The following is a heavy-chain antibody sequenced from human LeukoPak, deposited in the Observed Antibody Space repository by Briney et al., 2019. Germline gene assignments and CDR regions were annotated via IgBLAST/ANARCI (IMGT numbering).Heavy chain of an antibody. CDR1: GGSFSGYY. Sequence: PSETLSLTCAVYGGSFSGYYWSWIRQPPGKGLEWIGEINHSGSTNYNPSLKSRVTISVDTSKNQFSLKLSSVTAADTAVYYCAREGDCSSTSCPFDYWGQGTLVTVSS. CDR2: INHSGST. CDR3: AREGDCSSTSCPFDY. V-gene: IGHV4-34*01. D-gene: IGHD2-2*01. J-gene: IGHJ4*02.